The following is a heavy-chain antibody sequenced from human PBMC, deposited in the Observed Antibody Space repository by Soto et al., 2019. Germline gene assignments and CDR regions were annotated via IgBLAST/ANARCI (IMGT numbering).Heavy chain of an antibody. CDR2: IYYSGST. D-gene: IGHD4-17*01. J-gene: IGHJ4*02. CDR3: ARAYLYGGNYFDY. Sequence: SETLSLTCTVSGGSISSGDYYWSWIRQPPGKGLEWIGYIYYSGSTYYNPSLKSRVTISVDTSKNQFSLKLSSVTAADTAVYYCARAYLYGGNYFDYWGQGTLVTVSS. CDR1: GGSISSGDYY. V-gene: IGHV4-30-4*02.